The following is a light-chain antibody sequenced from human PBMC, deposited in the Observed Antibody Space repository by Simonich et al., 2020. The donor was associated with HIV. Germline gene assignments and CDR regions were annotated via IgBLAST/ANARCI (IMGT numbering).Light chain of an antibody. CDR1: KSVSSSY. CDR3: QQYNNWPS. J-gene: IGKJ4*01. V-gene: IGKV3-20*01. Sequence: EIVLTQSPATLSLSPGERATLSCRASKSVSSSYLAWYQQKPGHAPRLLIYGASSRATGIPDRFSGSGSGTDFTLTISRLEPEDFAVYYCQQYNNWPSFGGGTKVEIK. CDR2: GAS.